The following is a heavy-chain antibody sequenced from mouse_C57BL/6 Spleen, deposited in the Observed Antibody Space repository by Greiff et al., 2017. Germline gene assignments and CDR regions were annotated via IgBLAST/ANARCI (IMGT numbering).Heavy chain of an antibody. CDR3: ARTRDLLSFSHYFDD. Sequence: VQLKQSGPELVKPGASVKISCKASGYSFTGYYMHWVKQSSEKSLEWIGEINPSTGGTSYNQKFKGKATLTVDKSSSTSYMQLKSLTSEDSAVYYCARTRDLLSFSHYFDDWGTGTTRTVSS. CDR2: INPSTGGT. D-gene: IGHD2-10*01. CDR1: GYSFTGYY. J-gene: IGHJ2*01. V-gene: IGHV1-43*01.